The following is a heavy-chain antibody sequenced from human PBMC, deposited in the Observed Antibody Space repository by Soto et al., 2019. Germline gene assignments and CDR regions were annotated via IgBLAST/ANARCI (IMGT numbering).Heavy chain of an antibody. CDR1: GFTFSRHT. J-gene: IGHJ4*02. V-gene: IGHV3-30-3*01. CDR3: AREVYYDFWSGFNTPPYYFDD. CDR2: ISDDGSNT. Sequence: QVQLVESGGGVVQPGRSLRLSCAASGFTFSRHTIHWVRQAPGKGLEWVAAISDDGSNTYYADSVKGRFTISRDNSKNTLYLQMNSLSTEDTAVHYCAREVYYDFWSGFNTPPYYFDDWGQGTLVTVSS. D-gene: IGHD3-3*01.